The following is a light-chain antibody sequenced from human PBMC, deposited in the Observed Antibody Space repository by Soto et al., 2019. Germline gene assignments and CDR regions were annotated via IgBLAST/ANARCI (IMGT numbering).Light chain of an antibody. CDR3: SSYTSSSTHVV. Sequence: QSALTQPASVSGSPGQSITISCTGTSSDVGGYNYVSWYQQHLGKAPKLMIYEVSNRPSGVSNRFSGSKSGNTASLTISGLQAEDEADYYGSSYTSSSTHVVFGGGTQLTVL. V-gene: IGLV2-14*01. CDR2: EVS. CDR1: SSDVGGYNY. J-gene: IGLJ2*01.